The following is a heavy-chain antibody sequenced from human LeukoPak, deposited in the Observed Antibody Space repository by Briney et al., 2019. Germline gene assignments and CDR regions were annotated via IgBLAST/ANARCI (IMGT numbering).Heavy chain of an antibody. CDR2: INPNSGAT. Sequence: RASVKVSCKASGYTFTDYYIHWVRQAPGQGLEWMGWINPNSGATNYAQKFQGRVTMTRDTSIRTAYMDLSRLRLDDTAVYFCARHTDTAPLSSLKYWGQGTLVTVSS. J-gene: IGHJ4*02. CDR3: ARHTDTAPLSSLKY. CDR1: GYTFTDYY. V-gene: IGHV1-2*02. D-gene: IGHD6-13*01.